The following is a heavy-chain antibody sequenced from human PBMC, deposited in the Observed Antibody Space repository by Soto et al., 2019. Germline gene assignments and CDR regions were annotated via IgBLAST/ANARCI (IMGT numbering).Heavy chain of an antibody. CDR3: AKSYYGDYDHRLLFDN. Sequence: EVQLLESGGGLVQPGGSMRLSCAASGFPFSGYAINWVRQAPGKGLEWVSIISGIGSSTNYADSVKGRFTISRDNSRDTVHFQMNSLRAEDTAVYYCAKSYYGDYDHRLLFDNGGQGNLVTVSS. CDR2: ISGIGSST. V-gene: IGHV3-23*01. D-gene: IGHD4-17*01. CDR1: GFPFSGYA. J-gene: IGHJ4*02.